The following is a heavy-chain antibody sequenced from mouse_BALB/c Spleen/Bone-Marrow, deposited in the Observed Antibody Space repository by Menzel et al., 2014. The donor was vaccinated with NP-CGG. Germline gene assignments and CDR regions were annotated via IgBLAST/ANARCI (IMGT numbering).Heavy chain of an antibody. CDR2: ISSSGSYT. Sequence: EVKLMESGGGLAKPGGSLQLSCAASGFTFSTYAMSWVRQTPEKRLEWVATISSSGSYTYYPDSVKGRFTISRDNAKNTLYLQTSSLRSEDTAMFYCSRLRMITTYFDVWGAGTTVTVSS. J-gene: IGHJ1*01. D-gene: IGHD2-4*01. CDR3: SRLRMITTYFDV. V-gene: IGHV5-9-3*01. CDR1: GFTFSTYA.